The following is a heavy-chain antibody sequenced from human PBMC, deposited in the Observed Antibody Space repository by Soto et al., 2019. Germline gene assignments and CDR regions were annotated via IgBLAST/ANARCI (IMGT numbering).Heavy chain of an antibody. CDR3: ARDPITSTVTDYYYGMDV. D-gene: IGHD4-4*01. CDR1: GGFISSSNW. CDR2: IYHSGST. V-gene: IGHV4-4*02. J-gene: IGHJ6*02. Sequence: PSETLSLTCAVSGGFISSSNWWSWVRQPPGKGLEWIGEIYHSGSTNYNPSLKSRVTISVDKSKNQFSLKLSSVTAADTAMYYCARDPITSTVTDYYYGMDVWGQGTTVTVSS.